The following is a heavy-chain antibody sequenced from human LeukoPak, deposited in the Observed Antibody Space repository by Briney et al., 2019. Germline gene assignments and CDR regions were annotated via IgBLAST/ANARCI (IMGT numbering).Heavy chain of an antibody. CDR1: GFTFSSYE. CDR2: ISSSGSTI. D-gene: IGHD3-10*02. Sequence: GGSLRLSCAASGFTFSSYEMNWVRQAPGGGLEWVLYISSSGSTIYYADTVKGRFTISRDNAKNSLYLQMNSLRAEDTAVYYCAELGITMIGGVWGKGTTVTISS. J-gene: IGHJ6*04. V-gene: IGHV3-48*03. CDR3: AELGITMIGGV.